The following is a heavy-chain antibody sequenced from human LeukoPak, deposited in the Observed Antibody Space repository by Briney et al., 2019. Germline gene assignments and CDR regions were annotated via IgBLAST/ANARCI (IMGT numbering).Heavy chain of an antibody. J-gene: IGHJ4*02. CDR2: IYYSGST. D-gene: IGHD3-9*01. Sequence: SETLSLTCTVSGGSISTYYWSWIRQPPGKGLEWIGYIYYSGSTNYNPSLKSRVTISVDTSKNQFSLKLSSVTAADTAVYYCARRRLRYFDWLSNSPFDYWGQGTLVTVSS. CDR1: GGSISTYY. V-gene: IGHV4-59*12. CDR3: ARRRLRYFDWLSNSPFDY.